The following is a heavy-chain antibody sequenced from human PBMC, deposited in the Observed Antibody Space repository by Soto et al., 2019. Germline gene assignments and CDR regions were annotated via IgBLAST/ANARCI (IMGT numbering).Heavy chain of an antibody. Sequence: GASVKVSCKASGYPFITYYMHWVRQAPGQGLQWMGIINPSGSITTYAQKFQARVTMTRDTSTSTVYMELSSLTSDDTAVYYCASPIGGSYNAFDIWGQGTMVTVSS. CDR2: INPSGSIT. V-gene: IGHV1-46*01. D-gene: IGHD1-26*01. CDR3: ASPIGGSYNAFDI. J-gene: IGHJ3*02. CDR1: GYPFITYY.